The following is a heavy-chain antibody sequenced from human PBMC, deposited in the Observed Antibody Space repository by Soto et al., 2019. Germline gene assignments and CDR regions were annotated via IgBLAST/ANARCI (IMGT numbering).Heavy chain of an antibody. CDR2: IHYSGRT. Sequence: LSETLSLTCSVSNGSISGFYWTWIRQPPGKILEWIGYIHYSGRTDYNPSLTSRATMSVDTSKNQFSLNLKSITAADTAVYYCVRVGVGIGNHFDSWGRGTLVTVSS. CDR3: VRVGVGIGNHFDS. CDR1: NGSISGFY. J-gene: IGHJ4*02. D-gene: IGHD1-26*01. V-gene: IGHV4-59*12.